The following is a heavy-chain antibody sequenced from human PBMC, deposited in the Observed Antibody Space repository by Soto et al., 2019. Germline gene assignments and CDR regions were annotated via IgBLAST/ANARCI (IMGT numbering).Heavy chain of an antibody. CDR3: VREGEGFGAISPDY. CDR2: ISDSSSTT. J-gene: IGHJ4*02. CDR1: GFTFSTYN. Sequence: GGSLRLSCAASGFTFSTYNMNWVRQAPGKGLEWVSYISDSSSTTYYADSVEGRFTISRDNSKNTVDLQMSSLRVVDTALYYCVREGEGFGAISPDYWGQGTPVTVSS. V-gene: IGHV3-48*01. D-gene: IGHD3-10*01.